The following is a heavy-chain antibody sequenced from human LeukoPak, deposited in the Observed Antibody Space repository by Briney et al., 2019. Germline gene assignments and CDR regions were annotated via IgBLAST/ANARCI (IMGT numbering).Heavy chain of an antibody. CDR2: INPNSGNT. CDR3: ARVGVDTAMVIYYYYYMDV. CDR1: GYTFTGYY. J-gene: IGHJ6*03. D-gene: IGHD5-18*01. V-gene: IGHV1-8*02. Sequence: ASVKVSCKASGYTFTGYYMHWVRQAPGQGLEWMGRINPNSGNTGYAQKFQGRVTMTRNASISTAYMELSSLRSEDTAVYYCARVGVDTAMVIYYYYYMDVWGKGTTVTVSS.